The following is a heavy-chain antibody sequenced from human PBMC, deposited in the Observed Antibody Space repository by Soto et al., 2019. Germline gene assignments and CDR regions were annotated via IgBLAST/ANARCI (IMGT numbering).Heavy chain of an antibody. J-gene: IGHJ4*02. V-gene: IGHV3-23*01. D-gene: IGHD1-26*01. CDR2: ITDTGGDT. CDR3: ARGVVGGTTD. CDR1: GFTFGSRA. Sequence: GGSLRLSCVASGFTFGSRAMSWVRQAPGEGLEWVSTITDTGGDTKYADSVRGRLTISRDNSKNTLYLQMNSLRDEDTALYYCARGVVGGTTDWGQGTLVTVS.